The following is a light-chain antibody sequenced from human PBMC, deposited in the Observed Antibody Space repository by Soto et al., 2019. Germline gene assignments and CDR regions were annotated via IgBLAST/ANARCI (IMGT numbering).Light chain of an antibody. V-gene: IGLV2-14*03. CDR3: SSYSDTTTRV. Sequence: QSVLTQPASVSGSPGRSITISCTGTSSDVCGFNSVSWYQLYPGKAPKLIIYGVSNRPSGVSQRFSGSKSGNTASLTISGLRAEDEAEYYCSSYSDTTTRVFGTGTKVTVL. CDR1: SSDVCGFNS. J-gene: IGLJ1*01. CDR2: GVS.